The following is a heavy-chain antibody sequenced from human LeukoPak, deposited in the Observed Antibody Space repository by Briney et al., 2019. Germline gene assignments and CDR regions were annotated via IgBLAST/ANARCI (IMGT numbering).Heavy chain of an antibody. J-gene: IGHJ4*02. D-gene: IGHD3-10*01. V-gene: IGHV3-23*01. CDR3: AKDKSYYYDSGSYGLDY. Sequence: GGSLRLSCAASGFTFSSYAMSWVRQAPGKGLEWVSAISGSGGSTYYADSVKGRFTISRDNSKNALYLQMNSLRAEDTAVYYCAKDKSYYYDSGSYGLDYWGQGTLVTVSS. CDR2: ISGSGGST. CDR1: GFTFSSYA.